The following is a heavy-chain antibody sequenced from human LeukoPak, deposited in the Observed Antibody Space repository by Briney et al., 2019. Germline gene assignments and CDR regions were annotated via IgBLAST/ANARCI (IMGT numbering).Heavy chain of an antibody. Sequence: GSLRLSCAASGFAFSSYSMNWLRQPPGKGLEWIGSIYYRGSTYYNPSLESRVTISVDTSKNQFSLILSSVTAADTAVYYCAKVPIWITVTAGWFDPWGQGTLVTGSS. J-gene: IGHJ5*02. CDR1: GFAFSSYS. CDR3: AKVPIWITVTAGWFDP. D-gene: IGHD4-17*01. V-gene: IGHV4-39*07. CDR2: IYYRGST.